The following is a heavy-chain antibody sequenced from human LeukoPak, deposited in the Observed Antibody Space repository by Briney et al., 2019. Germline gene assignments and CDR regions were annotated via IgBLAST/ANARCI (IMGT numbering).Heavy chain of an antibody. J-gene: IGHJ3*02. D-gene: IGHD3-16*01. Sequence: ASVKVSCKASGYTFTGYYMHWVRQAPGQGLEWMGWISAYNGNTNYAQKFQGRVTMTTDTSTTTAYMELRSLRSDDTAVYYCARGGIKDRGAFEIWGQGTMVTVSP. V-gene: IGHV1-18*04. CDR2: ISAYNGNT. CDR3: ARGGIKDRGAFEI. CDR1: GYTFTGYY.